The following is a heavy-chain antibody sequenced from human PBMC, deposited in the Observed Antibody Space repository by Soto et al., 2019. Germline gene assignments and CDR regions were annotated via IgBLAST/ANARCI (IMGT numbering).Heavy chain of an antibody. V-gene: IGHV3-30*04. CDR2: ISYDGSNK. D-gene: IGHD6-6*01. Sequence: GGSLRLSCAASGFTFSSYAMHWVRQAPGKGLEWVAVISYDGSNKYYADSVKGRFTISRDNSKNTLYLQMNSLRAEDTAVYYCARGSVNSKQLARDDFDIWGQGTMVTVSS. CDR3: ARGSVNSKQLARDDFDI. J-gene: IGHJ3*02. CDR1: GFTFSSYA.